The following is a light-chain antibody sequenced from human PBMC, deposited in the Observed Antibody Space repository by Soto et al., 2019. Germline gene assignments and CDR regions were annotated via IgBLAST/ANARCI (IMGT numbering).Light chain of an antibody. CDR1: QSVLYSSNNKNY. J-gene: IGKJ1*01. Sequence: DIVMTQSPDSLAVSLGERATINCKSSQSVLYSSNNKNYLAWYQQKPGQPPKLLIYWASTRESGVPDRFSGSGSGTDSTLTISSLQAEDVAAYYYQQYYSTPRTFGQGTKVEIK. CDR3: QQYYSTPRT. V-gene: IGKV4-1*01. CDR2: WAS.